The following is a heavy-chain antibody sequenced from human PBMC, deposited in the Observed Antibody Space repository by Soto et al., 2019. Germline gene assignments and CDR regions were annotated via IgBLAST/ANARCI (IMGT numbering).Heavy chain of an antibody. V-gene: IGHV3-33*01. D-gene: IGHD4-17*01. J-gene: IGHJ4*02. CDR3: ARAGADYGDNGVSDD. CDR2: IWYDGSAK. Sequence: QVQLVESGGGVVQPGRSLRLSCAAPGFTFNNYGMHWVRQAPGKGLEWLAVIWYDGSAKFYADSVKGRFTISRDNSKNTLYLQMSSLRAEDTAMYYCARAGADYGDNGVSDDWGQGTLVTVSS. CDR1: GFTFNNYG.